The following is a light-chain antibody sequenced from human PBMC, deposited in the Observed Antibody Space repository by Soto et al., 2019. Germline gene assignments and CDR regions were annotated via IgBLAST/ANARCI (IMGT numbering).Light chain of an antibody. Sequence: EIVLTQSPGTLSLSPGERATLSCRASQSVSSSYLAWYQQEPGQAPRLLIYGASSRATGIPDRFSGSGSGTDFTLTISRLEPEDFAVYYCQQYGSSRTFDYGTKVEIK. CDR2: GAS. CDR3: QQYGSSRT. V-gene: IGKV3-20*01. CDR1: QSVSSSY. J-gene: IGKJ1*01.